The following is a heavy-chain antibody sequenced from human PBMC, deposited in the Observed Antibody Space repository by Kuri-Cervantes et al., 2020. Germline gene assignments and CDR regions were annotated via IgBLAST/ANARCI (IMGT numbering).Heavy chain of an antibody. J-gene: IGHJ4*02. CDR1: GFTFRSSA. CDR3: TTEIMYYYGSGTDY. V-gene: IGHV3-30-3*01. CDR2: ISFDGSIQ. D-gene: IGHD3-10*01. Sequence: GGSLGLSCAASGFTFRSSAMHWVRQAPGKGLEWVTVISFDGSIQYYTDSVKGRFTISRDNAKNSLYLQMNSLRAEDTAVYYCTTEIMYYYGSGTDYRGQGTLVTVSS.